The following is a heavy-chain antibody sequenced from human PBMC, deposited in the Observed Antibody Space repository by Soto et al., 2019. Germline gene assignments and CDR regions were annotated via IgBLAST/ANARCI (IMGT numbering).Heavy chain of an antibody. V-gene: IGHV3-48*02. CDR2: ISSSSSTI. CDR3: ARVIGRWELLRFDF. CDR1: GFTFSSYS. J-gene: IGHJ4*02. Sequence: EVQLVESGGGLVQPGGSLRLSCAASGFTFSSYSMNWVRQAPGKGLEWVSYISSSSSTIYYADSVKGRFTISRDNAKNSLYLQMNSLRDEDTAVYYGARVIGRWELLRFDFWRQGTLVTVSS. D-gene: IGHD1-26*01.